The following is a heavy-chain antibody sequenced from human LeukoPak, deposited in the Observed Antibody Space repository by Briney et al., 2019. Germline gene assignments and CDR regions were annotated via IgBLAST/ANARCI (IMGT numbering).Heavy chain of an antibody. J-gene: IGHJ4*02. CDR1: GFTFSSYA. V-gene: IGHV3-30*04. D-gene: IGHD3-10*01. CDR3: AKDIGSYYDY. Sequence: GRSLRLSCAASGFTFSSYAMHWVRQAPGKGLEWVAVISYDGSKKYYADSVKGRFTISRDNSKNTLYLEMNSLRAEDTAVYYCAKDIGSYYDYWGQGILVTVSS. CDR2: ISYDGSKK.